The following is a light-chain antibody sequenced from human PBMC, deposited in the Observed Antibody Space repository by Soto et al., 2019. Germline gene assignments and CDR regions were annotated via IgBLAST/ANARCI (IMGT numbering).Light chain of an antibody. CDR1: QGISSY. CDR3: QQYYSYPPWT. J-gene: IGKJ1*01. Sequence: AIRMTQSPSSFSASTGDRVTITCRASQGISSYLAWYQQKPGKAPKLLIYAASTLQSGVPSRFSGSGSGTDFTLTIRCLQSEDFATYYCQQYYSYPPWTFGPGTKGEIK. V-gene: IGKV1-8*01. CDR2: AAS.